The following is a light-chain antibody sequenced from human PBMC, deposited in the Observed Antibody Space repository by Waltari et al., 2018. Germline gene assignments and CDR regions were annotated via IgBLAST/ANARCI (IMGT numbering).Light chain of an antibody. J-gene: IGLJ1*01. V-gene: IGLV2-14*01. CDR3: SSYTSSGTYV. CDR1: GSDVGGYHY. Sequence: QSALTQPASVSGSPGQSITISCTGTGSDVGGYHYVSWYQHHPGKAPQLMIYEVSNRPSGVSNRFSGSKSGNTASLTISGLQAEDEADYYCSSYTSSGTYVFGTGTKVTVL. CDR2: EVS.